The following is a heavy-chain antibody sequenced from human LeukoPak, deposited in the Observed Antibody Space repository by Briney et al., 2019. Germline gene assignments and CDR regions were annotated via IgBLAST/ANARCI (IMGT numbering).Heavy chain of an antibody. J-gene: IGHJ4*02. D-gene: IGHD3-10*01. CDR2: IKEDGSER. Sequence: GGSLRLSCAASGITFSNSWMCWVRQAPGKGLEWVANIKEDGSERYYVNSVKGRFTISRDNAKNSLYLQMNSLRAEDTAVYYCARGGGSGSYYKRELDYWGQGTLVTVSS. V-gene: IGHV3-7*01. CDR3: ARGGGSGSYYKRELDY. CDR1: GITFSNSW.